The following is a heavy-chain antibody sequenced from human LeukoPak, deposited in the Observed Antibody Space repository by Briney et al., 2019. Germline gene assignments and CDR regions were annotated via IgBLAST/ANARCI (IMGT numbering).Heavy chain of an antibody. CDR2: ISPSGGGT. J-gene: IGHJ4*02. CDR3: AQDLAWGAFDH. Sequence: GSLSLSCAASGFTFSSYSMNWVRPAPGKGLEWVSGISPSGGGTYYADSVKGRFTISRDDSKNTLSLQINSLRVEDTAVYYCAQDLAWGAFDHWGQGTLVTVSS. D-gene: IGHD7-27*01. CDR1: GFTFSSYS. V-gene: IGHV3-23*01.